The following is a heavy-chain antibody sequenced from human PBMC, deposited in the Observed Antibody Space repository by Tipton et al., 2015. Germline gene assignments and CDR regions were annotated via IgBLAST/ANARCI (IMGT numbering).Heavy chain of an antibody. CDR2: ISHSGNT. J-gene: IGHJ4*02. CDR3: ARDWFGRFLDY. V-gene: IGHV4-38-2*02. CDR1: AYSISSDYY. Sequence: TLSLTCAVSAYSISSDYYWGWIRQPPGKGLEWIGSISHSGNTYYNPSLKSRVTMSRDTSKNQFSLQLNSVTPEDTAVYYCARDWFGRFLDYWGQGTLVTVSS. D-gene: IGHD3-16*01.